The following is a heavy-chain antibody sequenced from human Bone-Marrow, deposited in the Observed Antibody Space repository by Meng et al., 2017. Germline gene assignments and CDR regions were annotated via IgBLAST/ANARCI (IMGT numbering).Heavy chain of an antibody. CDR1: GFTFSSYD. CDR3: TSMVRGVKPVDY. V-gene: IGHV3-15*01. D-gene: IGHD3-10*01. J-gene: IGHJ4*02. CDR2: IKSKTDGGTT. Sequence: GESLKISCAACGFTFSSYDMHWVRQAPGKGLEWVGRIKSKTDGGTTDYAAPVKGRFTISRDDSKNTLYLQMNSLKTEDTAVYYCTSMVRGVKPVDYWGQGTLVTVSS.